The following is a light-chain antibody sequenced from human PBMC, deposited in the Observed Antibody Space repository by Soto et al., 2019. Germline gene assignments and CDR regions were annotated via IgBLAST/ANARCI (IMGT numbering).Light chain of an antibody. J-gene: IGKJ4*01. V-gene: IGKV3-15*01. CDR1: QSVSSS. Sequence: EIVLTQSPATMSVSPGETATLSCRASQSVSSSLAWYQQTPGRAPRLLIYGASNRATDIPTRFSGSGSGTEFTLTISGLQSEDFEVYSCRQYNNWPPLTFGGGTKVDIK. CDR3: RQYNNWPPLT. CDR2: GAS.